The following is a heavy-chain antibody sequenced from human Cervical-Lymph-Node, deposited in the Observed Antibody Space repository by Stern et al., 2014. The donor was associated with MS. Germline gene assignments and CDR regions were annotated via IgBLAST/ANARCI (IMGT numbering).Heavy chain of an antibody. Sequence: MQLVESGGGVVQPGRSLRLSCTTSGFIFSDFAMHWVRQAPGKGLEWVAVLWYDASKKYYADSVTGRFTISRDNSKNTLFLQLDSLRDDDSAVYYCARDGGLSGDGYNLFDSWGQGTLVTVSS. J-gene: IGHJ4*02. D-gene: IGHD5-24*01. V-gene: IGHV3-33*01. CDR3: ARDGGLSGDGYNLFDS. CDR2: LWYDASKK. CDR1: GFIFSDFA.